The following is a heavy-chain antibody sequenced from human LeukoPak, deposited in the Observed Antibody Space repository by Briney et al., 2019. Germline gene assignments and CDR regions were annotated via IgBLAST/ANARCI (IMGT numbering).Heavy chain of an antibody. J-gene: IGHJ4*02. V-gene: IGHV3-53*01. CDR3: ARRAGAYSHPYDY. D-gene: IGHD4/OR15-4a*01. CDR1: GFSFSDYA. Sequence: GGSLRLSCAASGFSFSDYAMSWVRQAPGKGLEWVSFIYSDNTHYSDSVKGRFTISRDNSKNTLYLQMNSLRAEDTAVYYCARRAGAYSHPYDYWGQGTLVTVSS. CDR2: IYSDNT.